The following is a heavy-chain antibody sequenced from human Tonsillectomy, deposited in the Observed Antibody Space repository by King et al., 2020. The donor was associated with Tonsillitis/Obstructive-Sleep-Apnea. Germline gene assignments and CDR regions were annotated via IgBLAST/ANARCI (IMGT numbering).Heavy chain of an antibody. CDR2: IYSGGST. D-gene: IGHD2-15*01. J-gene: IGHJ4*02. CDR1: GSSVSSNY. V-gene: IGHV3-53*04. Sequence: EVQLVESGGGLVQPGGSLRLSCAASGSSVSSNYMTWVRQAPGKGLEWVSVIYSGGSTYYADSVKGRFTISRHNSKNTLFLEMNSLRAEDTAVYYCAKGGAGFDYWGQGTLVTVSS. CDR3: AKGGAGFDY.